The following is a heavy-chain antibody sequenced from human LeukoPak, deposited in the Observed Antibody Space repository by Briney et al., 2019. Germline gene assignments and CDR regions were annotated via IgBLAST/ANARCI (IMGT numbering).Heavy chain of an antibody. Sequence: ASETLSLTCTVSGGSISSSSYYWSWIRQPAGKGLEWIGRIYTSGSTNYNPSLKSRVTMSVDTSKNQFSLKLSSVTAADTAVYYCARARMVQTYYYMDVWGKGTTVTISS. D-gene: IGHD1-1*01. J-gene: IGHJ6*03. V-gene: IGHV4-61*02. CDR2: IYTSGST. CDR1: GGSISSSSYY. CDR3: ARARMVQTYYYMDV.